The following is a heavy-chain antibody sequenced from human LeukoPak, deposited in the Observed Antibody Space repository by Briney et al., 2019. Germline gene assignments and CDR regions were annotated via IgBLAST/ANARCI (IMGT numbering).Heavy chain of an antibody. Sequence: SETLSLTCAVYGGSFSGYYWSWIRQPPGKGLEWIGEINHSGSTNYNPSLKSRVTISVDTSKNQFSLKLSSVTAADTAVYYCARTNALHSSGSVWFDPRGQGTLVTVSS. CDR3: ARTNALHSSGSVWFDP. CDR1: GGSFSGYY. J-gene: IGHJ5*02. V-gene: IGHV4-34*01. CDR2: INHSGST. D-gene: IGHD3-22*01.